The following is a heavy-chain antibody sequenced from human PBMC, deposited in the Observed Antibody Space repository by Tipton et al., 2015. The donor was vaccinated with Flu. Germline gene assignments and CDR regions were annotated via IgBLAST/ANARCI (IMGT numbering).Heavy chain of an antibody. CDR1: GFTFGDYA. CDR3: TRHCSGGSCFDY. D-gene: IGHD2-15*01. V-gene: IGHV3-49*04. J-gene: IGHJ4*02. CDR2: IRSKAYGGTT. Sequence: RSLRLSCTASGFTFGDYAMSWVRQAPGKGLEWVGFIRSKAYGGTTEYAAFVKGRFTISRDDSKSIAYLQMNSLKTEDTAVYYCTRHCSGGSCFDYWGQGTLVTVSS.